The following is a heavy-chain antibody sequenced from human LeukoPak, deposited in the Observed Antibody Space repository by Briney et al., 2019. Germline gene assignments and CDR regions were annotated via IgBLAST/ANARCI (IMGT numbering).Heavy chain of an antibody. J-gene: IGHJ5*02. CDR3: ARGPYDYGGKSRGFDP. CDR1: GGSISSYY. D-gene: IGHD4-23*01. Sequence: SETLSLTCTVSGGSISSYYWSWIRQPPGKGLEWIGYIYYSGSTNYNPSLKSRVTISVDTSKNQFSLKLSSVTAADTAVYYCARGPYDYGGKSRGFDPWGQGTLVTVSS. V-gene: IGHV4-59*01. CDR2: IYYSGST.